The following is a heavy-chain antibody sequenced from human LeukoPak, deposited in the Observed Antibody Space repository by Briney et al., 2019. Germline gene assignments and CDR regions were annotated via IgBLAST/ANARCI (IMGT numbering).Heavy chain of an antibody. V-gene: IGHV1-8*02. CDR1: GYTFTGYY. CDR3: AREVVRGDAFDI. J-gene: IGHJ3*02. Sequence: ASVKVSCKASGYTFTGYYMHWVRQAPGQGLEWMGWFNPNSGNTGYAQKFQGRVTMTRNTSISTAYMELSSLRSEDTAVYYCAREVVRGDAFDIWGQGTMVTVSS. CDR2: FNPNSGNT. D-gene: IGHD3-10*01.